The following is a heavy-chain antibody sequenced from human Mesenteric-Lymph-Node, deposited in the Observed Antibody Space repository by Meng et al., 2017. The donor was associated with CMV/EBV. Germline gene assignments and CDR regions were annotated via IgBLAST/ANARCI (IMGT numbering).Heavy chain of an antibody. CDR2: INHSGST. V-gene: IGHV4-34*01. CDR1: GGSFSGYY. D-gene: IGHD3-16*01. CDR3: ARRSWVTTFGGDYFDY. J-gene: IGHJ4*02. Sequence: SETLSLTFAVYGGSFSGYYWSWIRQPPGKGLEWFGEINHSGSTNYNPSLKSRVTISVDTSKNQFSLKLSSVTAADTAVYYCARRSWVTTFGGDYFDYWGQGTLVTVSS.